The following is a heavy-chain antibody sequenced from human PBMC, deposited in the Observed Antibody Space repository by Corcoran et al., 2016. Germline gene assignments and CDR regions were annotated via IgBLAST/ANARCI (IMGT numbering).Heavy chain of an antibody. CDR3: AGGAAGKNWYFDL. CDR2: INPSGGST. CDR1: GYTFTSYY. J-gene: IGHJ2*01. V-gene: IGHV1-46*01. D-gene: IGHD6-13*01. Sequence: QVQLVQSGAEVKKPGASVKVSCKASGYTFTSYYMHWVRQAPGQGLEWMGIINPSGGSTSYAQKFQGRVTMTRDTSTSTVYMELSSLRSEATAVYYCAGGAAGKNWYFDLWGRGTLVTVSS.